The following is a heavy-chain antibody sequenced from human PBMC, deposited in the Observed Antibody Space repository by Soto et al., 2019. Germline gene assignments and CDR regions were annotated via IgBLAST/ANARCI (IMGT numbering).Heavy chain of an antibody. D-gene: IGHD4-17*01. J-gene: IGHJ4*02. CDR2: IYYSGST. CDR3: ARSPEATVTAFDY. Sequence: QVQLQESGPGLVKPSQTLSLTCTVSGGSISSGGYYWSWIRQHPGKGLEWIGYIYYSGSTNYNPAHKSRVTISVDTTKTPFSLKLSPVTAADTAVYYCARSPEATVTAFDYWGQGTLVTVSS. CDR1: GGSISSGGYY. V-gene: IGHV4-31*03.